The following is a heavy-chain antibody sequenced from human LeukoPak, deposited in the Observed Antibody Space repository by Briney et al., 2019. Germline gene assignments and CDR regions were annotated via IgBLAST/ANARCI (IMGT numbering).Heavy chain of an antibody. CDR1: GFTVSSNY. Sequence: GGSLRLSCAASGFTVSSNYMSWVRQAPGKGLEWVSVIYSGGSTYYADSVKGRSTISRDNSKNTLYLQMNSLRAEDTAVYYCARTALSGYLYYFDYWGQGTLVTVSS. CDR3: ARTALSGYLYYFDY. V-gene: IGHV3-66*01. J-gene: IGHJ4*02. D-gene: IGHD5-12*01. CDR2: IYSGGST.